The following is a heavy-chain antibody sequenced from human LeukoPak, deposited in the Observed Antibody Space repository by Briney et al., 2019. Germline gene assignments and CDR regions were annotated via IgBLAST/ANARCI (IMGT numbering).Heavy chain of an antibody. D-gene: IGHD2-2*02. CDR3: ARLPEYCSSTSCYRA. V-gene: IGHV1-69*13. Sequence: SVKVSCKASGGTFSSYAISWVRQAPGQGLEWMGGIIPIFCTANYAQKFQGRVTITADETTSTAYMELSSLRSEDTAVYYCARLPEYCSSTSCYRAWGQGTLVTVSS. CDR1: GGTFSSYA. CDR2: IIPIFCTA. J-gene: IGHJ5*02.